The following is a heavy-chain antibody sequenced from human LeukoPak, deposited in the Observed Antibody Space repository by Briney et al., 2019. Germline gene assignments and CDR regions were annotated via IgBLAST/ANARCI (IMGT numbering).Heavy chain of an antibody. V-gene: IGHV1-3*01. CDR1: GYTFTSYA. D-gene: IGHD6-13*01. J-gene: IGHJ5*02. CDR2: INAGNGNT. Sequence: ASVKVSCKASGYTFTSYAMHWVRQAPGQGLEWMGWINAGNGNTKYSQKFQGRVTITRDTSASTAYMELSSLRSEDTAVYYCAREATYIAASGFDPWGQGTLVTVSS. CDR3: AREATYIAASGFDP.